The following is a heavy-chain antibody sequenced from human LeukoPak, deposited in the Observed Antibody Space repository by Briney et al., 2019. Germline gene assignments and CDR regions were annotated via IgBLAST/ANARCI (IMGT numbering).Heavy chain of an antibody. CDR1: GGSLSSGDYY. Sequence: SQTLSLTCTVSGGSLSSGDYYWSCIRQPPGKGLEWIGYIYYSGSTYYYPSLKSRVTISVDTSKNQFSLKLGSVTAADTAVYYCARAFDGYSSSWYFDYWGQGTLVTVSS. J-gene: IGHJ4*02. CDR3: ARAFDGYSSSWYFDY. V-gene: IGHV4-30-4*08. CDR2: IYYSGST. D-gene: IGHD6-13*01.